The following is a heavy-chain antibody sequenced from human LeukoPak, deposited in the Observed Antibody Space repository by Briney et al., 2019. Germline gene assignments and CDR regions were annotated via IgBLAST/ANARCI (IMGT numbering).Heavy chain of an antibody. V-gene: IGHV3-9*01. CDR1: GFTFDDYA. CDR2: ISWNSGSI. D-gene: IGHD3-22*01. CDR3: AKETYYYDSSGYYGVIDY. Sequence: QPGRSLRLSCAASGFTFDDYAMPWVRQTPGKGLEWVSGISWNSGSIGYADSVKGRFTISRDNAKNSLYLQMNSLRAEDTALYYCAKETYYYDSSGYYGVIDYWSQGTLVTVSS. J-gene: IGHJ4*02.